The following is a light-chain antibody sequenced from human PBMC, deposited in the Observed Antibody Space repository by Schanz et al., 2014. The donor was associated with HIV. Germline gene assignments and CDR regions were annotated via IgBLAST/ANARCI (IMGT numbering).Light chain of an antibody. CDR2: GAF. V-gene: IGKV3-15*01. Sequence: EIVMTQSPATLSVSPGERATLSCRASQSISNNLAWYQHKPGQAPRLLIYGAFTRATGIPVRFSGRGSGTDFTLTISRLEPEDFAVYYCQQYGSSSFTFGQGTKLEIK. CDR1: QSISNN. CDR3: QQYGSSSFT. J-gene: IGKJ2*01.